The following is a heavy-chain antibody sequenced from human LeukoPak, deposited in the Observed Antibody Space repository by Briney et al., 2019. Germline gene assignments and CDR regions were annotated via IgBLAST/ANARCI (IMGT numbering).Heavy chain of an antibody. V-gene: IGHV4-59*01. CDR1: GGSLTTYY. D-gene: IGHD2-15*01. J-gene: IGHJ4*02. Sequence: SETLSLTCAVSGGSLTTYYWSWIRQPPGKGLEWIGYVSYSGSPNYSPSLKSRVTLSGDTSKNQFSLKLSSVTAADTAVYYCARRFGSGDYFDYWGQGTLVTVSS. CDR2: VSYSGSP. CDR3: ARRFGSGDYFDY.